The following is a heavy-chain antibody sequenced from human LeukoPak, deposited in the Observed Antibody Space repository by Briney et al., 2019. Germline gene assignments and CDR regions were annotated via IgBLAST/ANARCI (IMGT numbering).Heavy chain of an antibody. D-gene: IGHD1-1*01. V-gene: IGHV4-39*07. Sequence: SETLSLTCTVSGGSISSSSYYWGWIRQPPGKGLEWIGSIYYSGSTYYNPSLKSRVTISVDTSKNQFSLKLSSVTAADTAEYYCARVEIMGTYYFDYWGQGTLVTVSS. CDR3: ARVEIMGTYYFDY. CDR2: IYYSGST. CDR1: GGSISSSSYY. J-gene: IGHJ4*02.